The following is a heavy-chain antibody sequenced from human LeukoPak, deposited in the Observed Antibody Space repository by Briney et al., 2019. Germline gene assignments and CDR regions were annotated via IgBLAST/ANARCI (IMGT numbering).Heavy chain of an antibody. CDR2: ISYDGSNK. CDR3: AKEGKDTAIAFDY. Sequence: GGSLRLSCAASGFTFSSYAMSWVRQAPGKGLEWVAVISYDGSNKYYADSVKGRFTISRDNSKNTLYLQMNSLRAEDTAVYYCAKEGKDTAIAFDYWGQGTLVTVSS. V-gene: IGHV3-30*18. J-gene: IGHJ4*02. CDR1: GFTFSSYA. D-gene: IGHD5-18*01.